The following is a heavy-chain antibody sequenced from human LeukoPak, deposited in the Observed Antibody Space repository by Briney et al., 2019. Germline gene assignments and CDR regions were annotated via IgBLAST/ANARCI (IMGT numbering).Heavy chain of an antibody. J-gene: IGHJ6*02. D-gene: IGHD2-2*02. CDR1: GGTFSSYA. Sequence: PVKVSCKASGGTFSSYAISWVRQAPGQGLEWMGRIIPILGIANYAQKFQGRVTITADKSTSTAYMELGSLRSEDTAVYYCARYCSSTSCYTLLNGGNPWDYYYGMDVWGQGTTVTVSS. V-gene: IGHV1-69*04. CDR2: IIPILGIA. CDR3: ARYCSSTSCYTLLNGGNPWDYYYGMDV.